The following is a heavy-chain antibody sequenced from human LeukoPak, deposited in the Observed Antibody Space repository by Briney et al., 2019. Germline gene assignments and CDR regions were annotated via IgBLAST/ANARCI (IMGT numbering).Heavy chain of an antibody. CDR1: RFTFSSYA. CDR2: ISNTGAGT. V-gene: IGHV3-23*01. CDR3: AEEAYDHGLPLFDY. J-gene: IGHJ4*02. D-gene: IGHD2-21*01. Sequence: GGSLRLSCAASRFTFSSYAMSWVRQAPCKGLEWVAGISNTGAGTYYANSVKGRSTLHRHNSKNNLNLQMNSLRADDTAVYYCAEEAYDHGLPLFDYWGRGILVTVSS.